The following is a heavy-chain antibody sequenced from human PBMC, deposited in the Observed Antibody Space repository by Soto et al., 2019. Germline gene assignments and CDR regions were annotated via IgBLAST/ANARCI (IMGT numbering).Heavy chain of an antibody. D-gene: IGHD3-9*01. V-gene: IGHV3-30*18. CDR2: ISYDGSNK. J-gene: IGHJ6*03. CDR1: GFTFSSYG. CDR3: AKESRYFDWLSHYYYYMDV. Sequence: QVQLVESGGGVVQPGRSPRLSCAASGFTFSSYGMHWVRQAPGKGLEWVAVISYDGSNKYYADSVKGRFTISRDNSKNTLYLQMNSLRAEDTAVYYCAKESRYFDWLSHYYYYMDVWDKGTTVTVSS.